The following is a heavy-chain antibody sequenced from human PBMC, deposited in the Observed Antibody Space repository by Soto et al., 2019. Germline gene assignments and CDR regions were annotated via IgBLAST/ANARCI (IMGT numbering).Heavy chain of an antibody. V-gene: IGHV5-51*01. J-gene: IGHJ5*02. CDR3: ARKDKSGYFNWFDP. CDR2: IFPSDSDT. D-gene: IGHD3-22*01. Sequence: SLKISCRTSGYRFTSYWIAWVRQMPGKGLEWMGIIFPSDSDTRYSPSFQGQVTISADRSTSTVFLQWASLKASDTAVYFCARKDKSGYFNWFDPWGQGTLVTVSS. CDR1: GYRFTSYW.